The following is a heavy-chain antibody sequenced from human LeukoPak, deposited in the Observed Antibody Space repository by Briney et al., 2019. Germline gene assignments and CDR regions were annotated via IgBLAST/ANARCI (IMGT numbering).Heavy chain of an antibody. D-gene: IGHD2-2*01. CDR2: INHSGST. J-gene: IGHJ5*02. CDR3: AGEIVVVPAARRVGNWFDP. V-gene: IGHV4-34*01. Sequence: SETLSLTCTVSGGSISSYYWSWIRQPPRKGLEWIGEINHSGSTNYNPSLKSRVTISVDTSKNQFSLKLSSVTAADTAVYYCAGEIVVVPAARRVGNWFDPWGQGTLVTVSS. CDR1: GGSISSYY.